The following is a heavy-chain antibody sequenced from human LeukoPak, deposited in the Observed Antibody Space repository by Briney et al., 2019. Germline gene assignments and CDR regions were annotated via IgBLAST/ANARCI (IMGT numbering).Heavy chain of an antibody. J-gene: IGHJ4*02. CDR1: GGSVSSGIYY. D-gene: IGHD5-18*01. CDR3: ARAGTAMVTVDY. Sequence: KSSETLSLTCTVSGGSVSSGIYYWSWIRQPPGKGLEWIGYIYNSGSTNYNPSLKSRVTISVDTSKNQFSLRPSSVTAADTAVYYCARAGTAMVTVDYWGQGTLVTVSS. CDR2: IYNSGST. V-gene: IGHV4-61*01.